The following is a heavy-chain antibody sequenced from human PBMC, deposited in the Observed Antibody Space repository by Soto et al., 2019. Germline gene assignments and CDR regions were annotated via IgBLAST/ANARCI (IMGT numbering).Heavy chain of an antibody. CDR1: GYTFNKFD. V-gene: IGHV1-8*01. Sequence: QVQLVQSGAEVKRPGASVRLSCKTSGYTFNKFDMNWVRQATGQELEWMGWVNPNSGNTGYAQKFRGRVTMTMDTSLNTACMELTSLQFEDSAVYYCAREAIGTDYMDVWGKGTTVTVSS. D-gene: IGHD6-13*01. J-gene: IGHJ6*03. CDR3: AREAIGTDYMDV. CDR2: VNPNSGNT.